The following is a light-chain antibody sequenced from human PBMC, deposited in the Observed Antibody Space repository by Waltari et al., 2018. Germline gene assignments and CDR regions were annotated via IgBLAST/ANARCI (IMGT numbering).Light chain of an antibody. CDR2: DAS. J-gene: IGKJ1*01. V-gene: IGKV1-5*01. CDR1: QTFSYW. Sequence: DIKMTQSPSTLSASVGDSVTITCRANQTFSYWWAWYQQKPGKAPRLLIYDASILESGVPSRFSGSESGTEFTLSINSLQPDDFACYYCQQYNSYSWTFGQGTKVEIK. CDR3: QQYNSYSWT.